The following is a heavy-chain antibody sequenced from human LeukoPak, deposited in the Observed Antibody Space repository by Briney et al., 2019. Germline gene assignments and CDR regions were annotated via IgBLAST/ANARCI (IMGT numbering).Heavy chain of an antibody. D-gene: IGHD6-13*01. CDR3: ARIAAAGMYYYYYYTDV. J-gene: IGHJ6*03. CDR2: IYYSGST. CDR1: GGSISSSSYY. V-gene: IGHV4-39*01. Sequence: SETLSLTCTLSGGSISSSSYYWGWIRQPPGKGLEWIGSIYYSGSTYYNPSLKSRVTISVDTSKNQFTLKLRSVTPACTALYACARIAAAGMYYYYYYTDVSGKGTTGTISS.